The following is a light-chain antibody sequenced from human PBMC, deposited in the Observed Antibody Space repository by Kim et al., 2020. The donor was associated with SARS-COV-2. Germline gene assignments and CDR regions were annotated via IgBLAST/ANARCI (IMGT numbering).Light chain of an antibody. CDR1: QSINSW. V-gene: IGKV1-5*03. CDR2: KSS. Sequence: ASVRDRVTITCRASQSINSWLAWYQQKPGKAPKLLIYKSSYLESGVPSRFSGTESGTEFTLTISSLQPDDFATYYCHQYKSYPYTFGQGTKLEI. J-gene: IGKJ2*01. CDR3: HQYKSYPYT.